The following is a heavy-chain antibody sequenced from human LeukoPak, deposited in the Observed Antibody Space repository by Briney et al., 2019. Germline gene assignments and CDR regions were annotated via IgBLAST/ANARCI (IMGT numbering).Heavy chain of an antibody. CDR2: INHSGST. D-gene: IGHD4-11*01. J-gene: IGHJ3*02. Sequence: PSETLSLTCAVYGGSFSGYYWSWIRQPPGKGLEWSGEINHSGSTNYNPSLKSRVTISVDTSKNQFSLKLSSVTAADTAVYYCARVTPMTTIDAFDIWGQGTMVTVSS. CDR3: ARVTPMTTIDAFDI. V-gene: IGHV4-34*01. CDR1: GGSFSGYY.